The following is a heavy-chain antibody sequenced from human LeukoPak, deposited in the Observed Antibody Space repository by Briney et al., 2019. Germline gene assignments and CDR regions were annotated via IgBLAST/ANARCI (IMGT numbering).Heavy chain of an antibody. CDR2: ISGSGGST. CDR3: AKDATGSGWFDP. Sequence: GGSLRLSCAASGFTFSSYAMSWVRQAPGKGLEWVSVISGSGGSTYYADSVKGRFTISRDNSKNTLYLQMDSLRAEDTAVYYCAKDATGSGWFDPWGQGTLVTVSS. J-gene: IGHJ5*02. V-gene: IGHV3-23*01. D-gene: IGHD3-10*01. CDR1: GFTFSSYA.